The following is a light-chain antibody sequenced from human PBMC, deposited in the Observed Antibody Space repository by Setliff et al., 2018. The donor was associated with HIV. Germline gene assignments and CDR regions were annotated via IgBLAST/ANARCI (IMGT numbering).Light chain of an antibody. CDR2: DVS. J-gene: IGLJ1*01. CDR3: SSYTSTSTLLV. CDR1: SSDVGGYNY. V-gene: IGLV2-14*03. Sequence: QSALTQPASVSGSPGQSITISCTGTSSDVGGYNYVSWYQQHPGKAPKLRIYDVSNRPSGVSNRFSGSKSGNTASLTISGLQAEDEADYYRSSYTSTSTLLVFGTGTKVTVL.